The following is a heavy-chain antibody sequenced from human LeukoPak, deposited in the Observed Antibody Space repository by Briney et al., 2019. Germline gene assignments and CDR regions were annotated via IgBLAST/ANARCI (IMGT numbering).Heavy chain of an antibody. CDR3: ARVSFYGSGNYYTALYYYYMDV. CDR1: GFTFSSYG. J-gene: IGHJ6*03. Sequence: GGSLRLSCAASGFTFSSYGMHWVRQAPGKGLEWVGVIWYGGSNKYYADSVKGRFTISRDNSKNPLYLPMNSLRAEYTAVYYCARVSFYGSGNYYTALYYYYMDVWGKGTTVTVSS. CDR2: IWYGGSNK. V-gene: IGHV3-33*01. D-gene: IGHD3-10*01.